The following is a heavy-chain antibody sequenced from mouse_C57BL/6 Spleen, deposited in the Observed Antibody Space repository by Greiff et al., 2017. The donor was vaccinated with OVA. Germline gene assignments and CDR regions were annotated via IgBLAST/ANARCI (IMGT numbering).Heavy chain of an antibody. V-gene: IGHV1-82*01. CDR3: LYYFDY. Sequence: VKLMESGPELVKPGASVKISCKASGYAFSSSWMNWVKQRPGKGLEWIGRIYPGDGDTNYNGKFKGKATLTADKSSSTAYMQLSSLTSEDSAVHFCLYYFDYWGQGTTLTVSS. J-gene: IGHJ2*01. CDR1: GYAFSSSW. CDR2: IYPGDGDT.